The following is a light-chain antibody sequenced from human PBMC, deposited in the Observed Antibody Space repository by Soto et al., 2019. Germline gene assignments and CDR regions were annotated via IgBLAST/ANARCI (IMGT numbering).Light chain of an antibody. V-gene: IGLV1-40*01. CDR1: SSNIGAGYD. J-gene: IGLJ2*01. CDR2: GNI. Sequence: QSVLTQPPSVSGAPGQRVTIACTASSSNIGAGYDVHWYQLLPGTAPKLLIYGNINRPSGVPDRFSGSKSGTSASLAITGLQAEDEADYYCQSYDSSLSGVLFGGRTKLTVL. CDR3: QSYDSSLSGVL.